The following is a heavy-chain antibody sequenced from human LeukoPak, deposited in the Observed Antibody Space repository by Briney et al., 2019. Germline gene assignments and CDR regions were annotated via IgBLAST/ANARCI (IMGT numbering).Heavy chain of an antibody. CDR3: ARGATCLYPGWFDP. Sequence: ASVKVSCKASGYTFTSYYINWVRQATGQGLEWMGWMNPNSGNTGYAQKFQGRVTMTRNTSISTAYMELSSLRSEDTAAYYCARGATCLYPGWFDPWGQGTLVTVSS. V-gene: IGHV1-8*02. CDR1: GYTFTSYY. CDR2: MNPNSGNT. J-gene: IGHJ5*02. D-gene: IGHD2-2*01.